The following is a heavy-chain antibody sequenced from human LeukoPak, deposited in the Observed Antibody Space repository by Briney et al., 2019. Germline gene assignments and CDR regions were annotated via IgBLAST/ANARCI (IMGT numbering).Heavy chain of an antibody. J-gene: IGHJ4*02. V-gene: IGHV1-2*02. CDR1: GYTFTGYY. CDR3: ARDRYSSGWPCYFDY. CDR2: INPNSGGT. D-gene: IGHD6-19*01. Sequence: GASVKVSCKASGYTFTGYYMHWVRPAPGQGLEWMGWINPNSGGTNYAQKFQGRVTMTRDTSISTAYMELSRLRSDDTAVYYCARDRYSSGWPCYFDYWGQGTLVTVSS.